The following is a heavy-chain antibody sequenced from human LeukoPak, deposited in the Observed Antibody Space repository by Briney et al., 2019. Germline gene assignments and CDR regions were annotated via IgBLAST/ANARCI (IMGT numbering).Heavy chain of an antibody. CDR3: ARHMYNPGSAFDI. CDR2: ISYSGST. CDR1: GYSITNYY. Sequence: SETLSLTCTVSGYSITNYYWSWIRQPPGKGLEWIGYISYSGSTNYNPSLKSRVTISADMSKNQFSLKLSSVTAADTAVYYCARHMYNPGSAFDIWGQGTMVTVSS. J-gene: IGHJ3*02. D-gene: IGHD1-1*01. V-gene: IGHV4-59*08.